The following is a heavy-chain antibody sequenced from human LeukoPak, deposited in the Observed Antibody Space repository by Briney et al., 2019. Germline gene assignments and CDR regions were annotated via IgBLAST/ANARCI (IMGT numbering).Heavy chain of an antibody. CDR2: ISSSSSYI. Sequence: GGSLRLSCAASGFTFSSYSMNWVRRAPGKGLEWVSSISSSSSYIYYADSVKGRFTISRDNAKNSLYLQTNSLRAEDTAVYYCARDYTRGIAARPLNWFDPWGQGTLVTVSS. CDR1: GFTFSSYS. V-gene: IGHV3-21*01. J-gene: IGHJ5*02. D-gene: IGHD6-6*01. CDR3: ARDYTRGIAARPLNWFDP.